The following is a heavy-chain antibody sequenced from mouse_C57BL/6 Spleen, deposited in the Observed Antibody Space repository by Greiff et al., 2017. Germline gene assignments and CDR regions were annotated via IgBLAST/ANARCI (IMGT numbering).Heavy chain of an antibody. J-gene: IGHJ4*01. CDR3: ARITTVVAQMDY. Sequence: QVQLKESGAELVKPGASVKLSCKASGYTFTSYWMHWVKQRPGQGLEWIGMIHPNSGSTNYNEKFKSKATLTVDKSSSTAYMQLSSLTSEDSAVYYCARITTVVAQMDYWGQGTSVTVSS. CDR2: IHPNSGST. V-gene: IGHV1-64*01. CDR1: GYTFTSYW. D-gene: IGHD1-1*01.